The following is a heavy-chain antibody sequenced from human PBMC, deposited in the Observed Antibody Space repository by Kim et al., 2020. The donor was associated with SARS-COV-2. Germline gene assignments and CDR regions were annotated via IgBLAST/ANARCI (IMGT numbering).Heavy chain of an antibody. J-gene: IGHJ6*02. CDR1: GFTFISYA. V-gene: IGHV3-30*04. Sequence: GGSLRLSCAASGFTFISYAMHWVRQAPGKGLEWVAVISYDGSNKYYADSVKGRFTISRDNSKNTLYLQMNSLRAEDTAVYYCAREQGGRVCRCYSCYYYGMDVWGQGTTVTVSS. CDR2: ISYDGSNK. CDR3: AREQGGRVCRCYSCYYYGMDV. D-gene: IGHD2-15*01.